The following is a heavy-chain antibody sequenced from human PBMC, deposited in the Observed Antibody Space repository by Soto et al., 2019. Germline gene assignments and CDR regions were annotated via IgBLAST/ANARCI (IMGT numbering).Heavy chain of an antibody. J-gene: IGHJ6*03. CDR2: IIPIFGIA. Sequence: ASVKVSCKASGGTFSSYAISWVRQAPGQGLEWMGGIIPIFGIANYAQKFQGRVTITADKSTSTAYMELSSLRSEDTAVYYCARGVDPGTGTTSYYYYYMDVWGKGTTVTVSS. V-gene: IGHV1-69*10. CDR1: GGTFSSYA. D-gene: IGHD1-7*01. CDR3: ARGVDPGTGTTSYYYYYMDV.